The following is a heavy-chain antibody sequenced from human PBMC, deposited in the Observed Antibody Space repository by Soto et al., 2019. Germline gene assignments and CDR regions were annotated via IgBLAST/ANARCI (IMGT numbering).Heavy chain of an antibody. V-gene: IGHV3-48*02. J-gene: IGHJ3*02. CDR1: GFTFSSYS. CDR2: ISSSSSTI. CDR3: ARDSYYDSSGYTTRRDNAFDI. Sequence: LRLSCAASGFTFSSYSMNWVRQAPGKGLEWVSYISSSSSTIYYADSVKGRFTISRDNAKNSLYLQMNSLRDEDTAVYYCARDSYYDSSGYTTRRDNAFDIWGQGTMVTVSS. D-gene: IGHD3-22*01.